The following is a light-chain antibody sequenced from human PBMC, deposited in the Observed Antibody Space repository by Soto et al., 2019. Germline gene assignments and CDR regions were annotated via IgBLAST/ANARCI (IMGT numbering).Light chain of an antibody. Sequence: DIQMTQSPSSVSASVGYSFTITCRASQGVSDWVAWYQQKPGEAPKLLIYGSSSLLSGVPSRFSGTRSGTDFTLTISSLQPEDFATYYCQQANSYPWTFGQGTKVDIK. CDR3: QQANSYPWT. J-gene: IGKJ1*01. V-gene: IGKV1-12*01. CDR1: QGVSDW. CDR2: GSS.